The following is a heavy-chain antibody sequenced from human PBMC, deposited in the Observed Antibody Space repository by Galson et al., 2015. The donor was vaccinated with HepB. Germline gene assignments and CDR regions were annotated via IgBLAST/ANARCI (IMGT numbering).Heavy chain of an antibody. D-gene: IGHD1-26*01. CDR1: GFIFSSYP. Sequence: SLRLSCAASGFIFSSYPMSWVRQAAGKGLEWISAISDRGRDRFYADSVKGRFTISRDNSKSTLDLQMNSLRADDTAVYYCTSAGHTWDLGDYWGQGALVTVSS. CDR3: TSAGHTWDLGDY. CDR2: ISDRGRDR. J-gene: IGHJ4*02. V-gene: IGHV3-23*01.